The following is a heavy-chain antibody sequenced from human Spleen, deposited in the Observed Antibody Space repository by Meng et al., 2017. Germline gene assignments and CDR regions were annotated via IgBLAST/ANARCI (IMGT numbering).Heavy chain of an antibody. V-gene: IGHV4-61*03. CDR3: ARGPTTMAHDFDY. Sequence: QGQRREWVPGLVRPSETLSLTCTASGGSVSSTIYYWNWIRQPPGKGLEWIGYIYYIGSTNYNPSLENRATISVDTSQNNLSLKLSSVTAADSAVYYCARGPTTMAHDFDYWGQGTLVTVSS. J-gene: IGHJ4*02. CDR2: IYYIGST. D-gene: IGHD4-11*01. CDR1: GGSVSSTIYY.